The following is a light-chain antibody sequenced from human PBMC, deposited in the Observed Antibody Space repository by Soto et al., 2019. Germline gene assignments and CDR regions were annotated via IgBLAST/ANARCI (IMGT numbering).Light chain of an antibody. CDR3: QQYNNWPRAT. Sequence: EIVMTQSPATLSLSPGERATLSFSSSQSINSNLAWYQQKPGQAPRLFIFRASSRATGLPARFSASGSGTDFNLTISSLQSEDFAVYYCQQYNNWPRATFGGGTKVDIK. CDR1: QSINSN. J-gene: IGKJ4*01. V-gene: IGKV3-15*01. CDR2: RAS.